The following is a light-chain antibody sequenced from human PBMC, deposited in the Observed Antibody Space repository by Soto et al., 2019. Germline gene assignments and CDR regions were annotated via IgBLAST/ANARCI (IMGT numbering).Light chain of an antibody. J-gene: IGKJ3*01. V-gene: IGKV1-39*01. Sequence: DIQMTQSPSSLSASVGDRVTITCRASQSISSYLNWYQQKPGKAPKLLIYAASILQSGVPSRFSGSGSETYFTLTISSLLPEEFATYYCQQSYSTLFTFGPGTKVYIK. CDR3: QQSYSTLFT. CDR1: QSISSY. CDR2: AAS.